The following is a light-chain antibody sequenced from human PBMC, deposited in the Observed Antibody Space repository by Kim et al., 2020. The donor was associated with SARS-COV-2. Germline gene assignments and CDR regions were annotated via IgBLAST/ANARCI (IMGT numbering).Light chain of an antibody. J-gene: IGLJ2*01. V-gene: IGLV3-1*01. CDR3: QAWDSSTVV. CDR2: QDT. CDR1: KLGDKY. Sequence: VSPGQTASIPCSGDKLGDKYACWYQQKPGQSPVLVMYQDTKRPSGIPERFSGSNSGNTATLTISGTQAMDEADYYCQAWDSSTVVFGGGTQLTVL.